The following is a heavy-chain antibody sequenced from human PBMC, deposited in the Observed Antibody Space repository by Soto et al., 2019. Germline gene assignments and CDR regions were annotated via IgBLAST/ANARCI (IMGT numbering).Heavy chain of an antibody. Sequence: EVQLVESGGGLVQPGRSLRLSCAASGFTFDDYAMHWVRQAPGKGLEWVSGISWNSGSIGYADSVKGRFTISRDNAKNSLYLQMNSLRAEYTALYYCAKGQIAAASYYYYGMDVWGQGTTVTVSS. J-gene: IGHJ6*02. CDR2: ISWNSGSI. CDR3: AKGQIAAASYYYYGMDV. CDR1: GFTFDDYA. D-gene: IGHD6-13*01. V-gene: IGHV3-9*01.